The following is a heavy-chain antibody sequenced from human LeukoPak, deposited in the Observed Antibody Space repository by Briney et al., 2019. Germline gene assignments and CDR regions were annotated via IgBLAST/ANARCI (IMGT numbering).Heavy chain of an antibody. D-gene: IGHD5-18*01. CDR1: GFTFSSYG. V-gene: IGHV3-30*02. CDR3: AKGMDTALDY. CDR2: IRYDGSNK. J-gene: IGHJ4*02. Sequence: GGSLRLSCAASGFTFSSYGMHWVRQAPGKGLEWVAFIRYDGSNKYYADSMKGRFTISRDNSKNTLYLQMNSLRAEDTAVYYCAKGMDTALDYWGQGTLVTVSS.